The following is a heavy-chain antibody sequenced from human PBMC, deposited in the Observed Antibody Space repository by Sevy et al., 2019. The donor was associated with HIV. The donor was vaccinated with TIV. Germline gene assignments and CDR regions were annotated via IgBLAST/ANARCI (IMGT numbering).Heavy chain of an antibody. CDR1: GFTFSNAW. Sequence: GGSLRLSCAASGFTFSNAWMSWVRQAPGKGLEWVGRIKSKTDGGTTDDAAPVKGRFTISRADSKNTLYLQMNSLKTEDTALYYCTTAADTAMVTEDYYYGMDVWGQGTTVTVS. D-gene: IGHD5-18*01. J-gene: IGHJ6*02. CDR3: TTAADTAMVTEDYYYGMDV. V-gene: IGHV3-15*01. CDR2: IKSKTDGGTT.